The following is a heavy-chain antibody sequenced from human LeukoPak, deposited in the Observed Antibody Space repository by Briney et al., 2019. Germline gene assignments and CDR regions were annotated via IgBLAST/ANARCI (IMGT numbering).Heavy chain of an antibody. CDR2: FDPEDGET. CDR3: ATGLTGFRGYYYYGMDV. J-gene: IGHJ6*02. CDR1: GYTLTELS. D-gene: IGHD3-10*01. Sequence: ASVNVSCKVSGYTLTELSMHWVRQAPGKGLEWMGGFDPEDGETIYAQKFQGRVTMTEDTSTDTAYMELSSLRSEDTAVYYCATGLTGFRGYYYYGMDVWGQGTTVTVSS. V-gene: IGHV1-24*01.